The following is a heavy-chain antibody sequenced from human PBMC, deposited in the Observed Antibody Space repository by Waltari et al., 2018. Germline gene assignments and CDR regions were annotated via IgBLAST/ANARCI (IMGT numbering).Heavy chain of an antibody. CDR2: IRHDGTVI. Sequence: EVQLVQSGGVLVQPGGSLRLSCAASGFTFSSYVMHWVRQAPGKGLMWVSWIRHDGTVITYADSVKGRFSVSRDNAKSTLYLQMNSLTAEDSAVYYCSRDLAYEFFDYWGQGTLVTVSS. D-gene: IGHD3-3*01. CDR3: SRDLAYEFFDY. V-gene: IGHV3-74*03. CDR1: GFTFSSYV. J-gene: IGHJ4*02.